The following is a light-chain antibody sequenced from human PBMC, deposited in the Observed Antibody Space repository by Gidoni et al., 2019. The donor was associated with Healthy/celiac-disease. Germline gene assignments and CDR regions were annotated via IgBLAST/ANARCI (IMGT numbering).Light chain of an antibody. CDR3: QQYGSSQIT. CDR2: GAS. V-gene: IGKV3-20*01. Sequence: EIVLTQSPGTLSLSPGERATLSCRASQSVSSSYLAWYQQKPGQAPRLLIYGASSRATGIPDRFSGSGSGTDFTLTISRLEPEDFAVYYCQQYGSSQITFGGGTKVGIK. CDR1: QSVSSSY. J-gene: IGKJ4*01.